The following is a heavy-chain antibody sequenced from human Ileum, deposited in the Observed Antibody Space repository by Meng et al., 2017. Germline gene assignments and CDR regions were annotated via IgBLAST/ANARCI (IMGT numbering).Heavy chain of an antibody. CDR2: TYYNGSP. V-gene: IGHV4-30-4*01. Sequence: QVQLQESGPGLVKPSQTLSLTSSVSGGSFSSDNYYWTWIRQTPVKGLVWIGLTYYNGSPFYNPSLRSRVTISVDTSKDQFSLKLTSVTAADTAVYYCARERRHYYGSGSFDYWGQGILVTVSS. CDR1: GGSFSSDNYY. D-gene: IGHD3-10*01. CDR3: ARERRHYYGSGSFDY. J-gene: IGHJ4*02.